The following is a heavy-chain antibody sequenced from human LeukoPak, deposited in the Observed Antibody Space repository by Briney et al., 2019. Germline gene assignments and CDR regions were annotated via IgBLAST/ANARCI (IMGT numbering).Heavy chain of an antibody. CDR2: ISGYNGNT. J-gene: IGHJ6*03. Sequence: ASVKVSCKAYGYNFATSGIGWVRQAPGQGLEWLGWISGYNGNTKSAPKLQGRVTMTTDTSTDTAYLELGSLRVDDTAIYYCARDLGPYTGSYYSNYHYMDVWGEGTSVTVSS. D-gene: IGHD1-26*01. V-gene: IGHV1-18*01. CDR3: ARDLGPYTGSYYSNYHYMDV. CDR1: GYNFATSG.